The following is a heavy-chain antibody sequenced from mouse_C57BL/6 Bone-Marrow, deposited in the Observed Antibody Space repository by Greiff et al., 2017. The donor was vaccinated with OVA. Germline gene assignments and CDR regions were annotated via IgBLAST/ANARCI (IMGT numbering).Heavy chain of an antibody. CDR1: GFNIKDDY. D-gene: IGHD1-1*01. CDR2: IDPENGDT. V-gene: IGHV14-4*01. Sequence: EVQRVESGAELVRPGASVKLSCTASGFNIKDDYMHWVKQRPEQGLEWIGWIDPENGDTEYASKFQGKATITADTSSNTAYLQLSSLTSEDTAVYYCTTEKYTTVVAPFNWEEFAYWGQGTLVTVSA. CDR3: TTEKYTTVVAPFNWEEFAY. J-gene: IGHJ3*01.